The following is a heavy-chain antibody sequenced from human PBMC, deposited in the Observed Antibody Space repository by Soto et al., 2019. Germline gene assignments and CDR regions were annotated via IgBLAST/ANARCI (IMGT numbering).Heavy chain of an antibody. J-gene: IGHJ6*02. CDR3: ASDLSGRADV. D-gene: IGHD3-10*01. V-gene: IGHV3-74*01. CDR2: MNEDGGTT. Sequence: GGSMRLSCAASGFTFSSYWMHWVRQAPGKGLVWVSRMNEDGGTTDYADSVKGRFTISRDNAKNTLYLQMNSLRVEDTAVYNCASDLSGRADVWGQGTTVTVS. CDR1: GFTFSSYW.